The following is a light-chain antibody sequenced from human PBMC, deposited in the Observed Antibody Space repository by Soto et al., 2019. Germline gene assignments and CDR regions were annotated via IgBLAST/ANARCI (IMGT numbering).Light chain of an antibody. CDR1: QAIRNN. CDR2: AAS. J-gene: IGKJ1*01. CDR3: QQYGSSPET. V-gene: IGKV1-27*01. Sequence: DIPMTQSPSSLSASAGDRVTITCRASQAIRNNLAWYQQKPGKVPKVMIYAASTLQSGVPSRFSGSGSGTDFTLTINSLQPEDVATYYCQQYGSSPETFGQGTKVEIK.